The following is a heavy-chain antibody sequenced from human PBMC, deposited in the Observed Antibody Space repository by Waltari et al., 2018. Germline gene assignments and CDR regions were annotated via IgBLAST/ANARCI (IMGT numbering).Heavy chain of an antibody. CDR3: ARDMDVIAARPYYYYYGMDV. Sequence: QVQLQQWGAGLLKPSETLSLTCAVYGGSFSGYYWSWIRQPPGKGLEWIGEINHSGSTNYNPSLKSRVTISVDTSKNQFSLKLSSVTAADTAVYYCARDMDVIAARPYYYYYGMDVWGQGTTVTVSS. J-gene: IGHJ6*02. CDR2: INHSGST. CDR1: GGSFSGYY. D-gene: IGHD6-6*01. V-gene: IGHV4-34*01.